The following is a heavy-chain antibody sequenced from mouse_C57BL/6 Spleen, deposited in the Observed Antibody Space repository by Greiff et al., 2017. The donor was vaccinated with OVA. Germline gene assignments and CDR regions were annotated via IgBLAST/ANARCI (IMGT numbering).Heavy chain of an antibody. CDR1: GYTFTSYW. D-gene: IGHD1-1*01. J-gene: IGHJ4*01. Sequence: VKLQQPGAELVMPGASVKLSCKASGYTFTSYWMHWVKQRPGQGLEWIGEIDPSDSYTNYNQKFKGKSTLTVDKSSSTAYMQLSSLTSEDSAVYYCARKLRYAMDYWGQGTSVTVSS. CDR3: ARKLRYAMDY. V-gene: IGHV1-69*01. CDR2: IDPSDSYT.